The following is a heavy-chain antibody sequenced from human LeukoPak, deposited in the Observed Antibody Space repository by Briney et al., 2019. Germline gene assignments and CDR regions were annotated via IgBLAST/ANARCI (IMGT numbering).Heavy chain of an antibody. CDR2: ISGSGGST. V-gene: IGHV3-23*01. CDR1: GFTFSSYA. Sequence: PGGSLRLSCAASGFTFSSYAMSWVRQAPGKGLEWVSAISGSGGSTYYADSVKGRFTISRDNSKNTLYLQMNSLRAEDTAVYYCAKDHYYDSSGYYHQNYFDYWGQGTLVTVSS. D-gene: IGHD3-22*01. CDR3: AKDHYYDSSGYYHQNYFDY. J-gene: IGHJ4*02.